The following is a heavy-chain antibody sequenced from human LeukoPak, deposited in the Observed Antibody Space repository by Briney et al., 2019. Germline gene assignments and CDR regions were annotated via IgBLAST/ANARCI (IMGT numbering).Heavy chain of an antibody. CDR3: ARDWDPLRYCSGGSCHRYYYYYYGMDV. D-gene: IGHD2-15*01. CDR2: IKQDGSEK. J-gene: IGHJ6*02. CDR1: GFTFSSYW. Sequence: GGSLRLSCAASGFTFSSYWMSWVRQAPGKGLEWVANIKQDGSEKYYVDSVKGRFTISRGNAKNSLYLQMNSLRAEDTAVYYCARDWDPLRYCSGGSCHRYYYYYYGMDVWGQGTTVTVSS. V-gene: IGHV3-7*03.